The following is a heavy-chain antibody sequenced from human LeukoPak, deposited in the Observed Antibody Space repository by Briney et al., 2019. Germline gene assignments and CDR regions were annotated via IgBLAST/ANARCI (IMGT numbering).Heavy chain of an antibody. D-gene: IGHD3-22*01. CDR1: GFTFSSYW. J-gene: IGHJ4*02. Sequence: GSLRLSCTASGFTFSSYWMTWVRQAPGKGLEWVANIKQDGSKKNYVDSVKGRFTISRDNAKNSLYLQMNSLRAEDTAVYYCATPLDYYDTSGYHQGGDWGQGTLVTVSS. CDR3: ATPLDYYDTSGYHQGGD. CDR2: IKQDGSKK. V-gene: IGHV3-7*03.